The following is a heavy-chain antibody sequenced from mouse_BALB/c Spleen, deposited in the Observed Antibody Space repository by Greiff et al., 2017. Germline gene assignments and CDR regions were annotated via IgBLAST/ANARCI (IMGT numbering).Heavy chain of an antibody. J-gene: IGHJ4*01. CDR3: ARRSGWGAMDY. V-gene: IGHV5-12-2*01. Sequence: EVMLVESGGGLVQPGGSLKLSCAASGFTFSSYTMSWVRQTPEKRLEWVAYISNGGGSTFYPDTVKGRFTISRDNAKNTLYLQMSSLKSEDTAMYYCARRSGWGAMDYWGQGTSVTVSS. CDR2: ISNGGGST. CDR1: GFTFSSYT.